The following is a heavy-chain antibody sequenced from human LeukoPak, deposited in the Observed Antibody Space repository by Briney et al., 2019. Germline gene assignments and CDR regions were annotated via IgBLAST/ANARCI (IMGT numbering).Heavy chain of an antibody. CDR3: ARGRSGWYHNFDY. CDR1: GFTVSSNY. CDR2: IHSGGST. V-gene: IGHV3-66*01. J-gene: IGHJ4*02. D-gene: IGHD6-19*01. Sequence: PGGSLRLSCAASGFTVSSNYMSWVRQAPGKGLEWVSVIHSGGSTYYADSAKSRFTISRDNAKNSLYLQMNSLRAEDTAVYYCARGRSGWYHNFDYWGQGTLVTVSS.